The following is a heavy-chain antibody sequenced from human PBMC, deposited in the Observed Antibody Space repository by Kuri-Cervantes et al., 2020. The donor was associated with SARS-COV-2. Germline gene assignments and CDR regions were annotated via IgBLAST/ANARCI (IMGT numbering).Heavy chain of an antibody. CDR1: TSTFSSYA. Sequence: GESLKISCAASTSTFSSYAMTWVRQAPGKGLQWVSSISGDGTATNYADSVQGRFTISRDNSRSALYLRMNSLRAEDTAVYYCARGSLWRGGYNSHYYYGMDVWGQGTTVTVSS. J-gene: IGHJ6*02. V-gene: IGHV3-23*05. CDR3: ARGSLWRGGYNSHYYYGMDV. CDR2: ISGDGTAT. D-gene: IGHD5-24*01.